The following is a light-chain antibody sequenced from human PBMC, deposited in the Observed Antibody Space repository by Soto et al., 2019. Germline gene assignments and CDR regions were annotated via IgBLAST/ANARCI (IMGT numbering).Light chain of an antibody. Sequence: GDRVTITRRASKSIGGFLXXYXXKXGXXXKXXXYQASSLESGVPSRFSGSGYGTKFTLTIASLQPDDFATYYCQQYETFSGTFGPGNKVDIK. V-gene: IGKV1-5*03. CDR2: QAS. J-gene: IGKJ1*01. CDR3: QQYETFSGT. CDR1: KSIGGF.